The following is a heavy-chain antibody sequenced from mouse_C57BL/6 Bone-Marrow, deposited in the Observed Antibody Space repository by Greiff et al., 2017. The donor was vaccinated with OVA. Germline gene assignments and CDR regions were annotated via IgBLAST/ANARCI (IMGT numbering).Heavy chain of an antibody. CDR1: GYTFTGYW. CDR2: ILPGSGST. V-gene: IGHV1-9*01. J-gene: IGHJ4*01. D-gene: IGHD2-14*01. Sequence: QVQLQQSGAELMKPGASVTLSCKATGYTFTGYWIEWVKQRPGHGLEWIGEILPGSGSTNYNAKFKGKATFTADTSTNTAYMKLSSLTTEDSAIYYCARRRVRDLYYAMDYWGQGTSVTVSS. CDR3: ARRRVRDLYYAMDY.